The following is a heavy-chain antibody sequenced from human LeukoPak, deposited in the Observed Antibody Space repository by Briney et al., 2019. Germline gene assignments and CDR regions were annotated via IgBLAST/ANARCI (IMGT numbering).Heavy chain of an antibody. J-gene: IGHJ3*02. Sequence: KASETLSLTCTVSGGSISSHYWSWIRQPPGKGLEWTGYIYYSGSTNYNPSLKSRVTISVDTSKNQFSLKLSSVTAADTAVYYCARLRPYDFWSGYYYDAFDIWGQGTMVTVSS. V-gene: IGHV4-59*11. CDR2: IYYSGST. CDR1: GGSISSHY. CDR3: ARLRPYDFWSGYYYDAFDI. D-gene: IGHD3-3*01.